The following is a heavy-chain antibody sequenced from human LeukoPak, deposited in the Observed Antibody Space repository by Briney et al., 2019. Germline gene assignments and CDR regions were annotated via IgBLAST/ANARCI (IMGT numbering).Heavy chain of an antibody. J-gene: IGHJ4*02. V-gene: IGHV3-48*01. D-gene: IGHD5-24*01. CDR2: ISSSSSTI. CDR1: GFTFSSYS. CDR3: AKGLQRWPYATFLDY. Sequence: GGSLRLSCAASGFTFSSYSMNWVRQAPGKGLEWVSYISSSSSTIYYADSVKGRFTISRDNAKNSLYLQMNSLRAEDTAVYYCAKGLQRWPYATFLDYWGQGTLVTVSS.